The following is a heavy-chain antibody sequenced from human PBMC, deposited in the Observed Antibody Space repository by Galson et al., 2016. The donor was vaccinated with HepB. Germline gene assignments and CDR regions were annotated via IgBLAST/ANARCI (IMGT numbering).Heavy chain of an antibody. CDR2: IYPGDSDT. CDR1: GYSFTNFW. CDR3: ARRMNYYDSSGYYLPLDP. J-gene: IGHJ5*02. Sequence: QSGAEVKKPGDSLKISCKGSGYSFTNFWIAWVRQMPGKGLEWMGIIYPGDSDTSYSPFFQGQVTMSVDKSINTAYLQWSRLKASDTAMYFCARRMNYYDSSGYYLPLDPWGQGTLVIVSS. D-gene: IGHD3-22*01. V-gene: IGHV5-51*01.